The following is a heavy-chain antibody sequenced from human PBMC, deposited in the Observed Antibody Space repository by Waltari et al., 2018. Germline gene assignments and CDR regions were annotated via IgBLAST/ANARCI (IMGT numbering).Heavy chain of an antibody. CDR2: ISYNGRNI. V-gene: IGHV3-30*04. CDR1: EFPFSSFA. D-gene: IGHD1-1*01. J-gene: IGHJ6*02. CDR3: ARDLCDRTNCHGMDV. Sequence: QVQLVESGGGVVQPGRSLRLSCAASEFPFSSFAMPWVRQAPGKGLEWVAVISYNGRNIYYGDSVKGRFTISRDNAKKMLYLQMNSLRAEDTAVYYCARDLCDRTNCHGMDVWGQGTTVTVSS.